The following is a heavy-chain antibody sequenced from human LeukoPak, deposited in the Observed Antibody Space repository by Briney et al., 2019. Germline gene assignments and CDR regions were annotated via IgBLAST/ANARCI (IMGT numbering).Heavy chain of an antibody. D-gene: IGHD3-3*01. V-gene: IGHV3-30-3*01. CDR1: GFTFSSYA. CDR3: ANYDFWSGYPLVDNYYYDGMDV. J-gene: IGHJ6*02. Sequence: PGGSLRLSCAASGFTFSSYAMHWVRQAPGKGVEWVAVISYDGSNKYYADSVKGRFTISRDNSKNTLYLQMNSLRAEDTAVYYCANYDFWSGYPLVDNYYYDGMDVWGQGTTVTVSS. CDR2: ISYDGSNK.